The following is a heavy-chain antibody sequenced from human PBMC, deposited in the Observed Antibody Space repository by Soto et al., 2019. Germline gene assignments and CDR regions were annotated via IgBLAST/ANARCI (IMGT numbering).Heavy chain of an antibody. CDR3: AAAYGSGSYYAFDI. CDR2: IVVGSGNT. Sequence: SVKVSCKASGFTFTSAAVQWVRQARGQRLEWIGWIVVGSGNTNYAQKFQERVTITRDMSTSTAYMELSSLRSEDTAVYYCAAAYGSGSYYAFDIWGQGTMVTVSS. CDR1: GFTFTSAA. D-gene: IGHD3-10*01. J-gene: IGHJ3*02. V-gene: IGHV1-58*01.